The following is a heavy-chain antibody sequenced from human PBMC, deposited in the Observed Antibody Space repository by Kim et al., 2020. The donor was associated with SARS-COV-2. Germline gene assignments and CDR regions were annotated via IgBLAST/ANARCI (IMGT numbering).Heavy chain of an antibody. J-gene: IGHJ3*02. CDR3: ARDGDIAAAAHDAFDI. D-gene: IGHD6-13*01. Sequence: ASVKVSCKASGYTFTSYGISWVRQAPGQGLEWMGWISAYNGNTNYAQKLQGRVTMTTDTSTSTAYMELRSLRSDDTAVYYCARDGDIAAAAHDAFDIWGQGTMVTVSS. CDR1: GYTFTSYG. V-gene: IGHV1-18*01. CDR2: ISAYNGNT.